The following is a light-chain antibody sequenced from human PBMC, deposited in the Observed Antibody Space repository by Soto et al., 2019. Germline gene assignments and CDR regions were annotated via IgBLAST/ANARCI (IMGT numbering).Light chain of an antibody. Sequence: DIQMTQSPSSLSASVGDRGTITCRASQSISSYLNGYQQKPGQAPKLLICAASSLQSGVPSRFNGSGSGTDFTITISSLQPGDFATYYCQQSYSTPLTFGGGTKVEIK. CDR2: AAS. V-gene: IGKV1-39*01. J-gene: IGKJ4*01. CDR1: QSISSY. CDR3: QQSYSTPLT.